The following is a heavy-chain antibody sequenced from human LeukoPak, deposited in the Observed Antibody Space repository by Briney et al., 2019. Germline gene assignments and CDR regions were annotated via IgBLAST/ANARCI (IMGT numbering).Heavy chain of an antibody. J-gene: IGHJ5*02. CDR2: IYTSGST. CDR1: GGSISSGSYY. V-gene: IGHV4-61*02. Sequence: SQTLSLTCTVSGGSISSGSYYWSWIRQPAGKGLEWIGRIYTSGSTNYNPSLKSRVTISVDTSKNQFSLKLSSVTAADTAVYYCARHKSVPAAFDPWGQGTLVTVSS. D-gene: IGHD2-2*01. CDR3: ARHKSVPAAFDP.